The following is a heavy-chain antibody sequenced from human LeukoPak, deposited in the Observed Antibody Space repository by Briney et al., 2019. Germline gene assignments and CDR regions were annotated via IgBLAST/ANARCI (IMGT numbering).Heavy chain of an antibody. J-gene: IGHJ4*02. CDR1: GFTFSSYA. CDR2: ISYDGSNK. Sequence: GGSLRLSCAASGFTFSSYAMHWVRQAPGKGLEWVAVISYDGSNKYYADSVKGRFTISRDNSKNTLYLQMNSLRAENTAVYYCAKEPLPQQLDPWYFDYWGQGTLVTVSS. CDR3: AKEPLPQQLDPWYFDY. V-gene: IGHV3-30*04. D-gene: IGHD6-13*01.